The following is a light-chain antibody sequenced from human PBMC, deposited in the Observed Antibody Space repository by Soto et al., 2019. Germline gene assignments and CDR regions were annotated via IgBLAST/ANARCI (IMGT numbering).Light chain of an antibody. Sequence: TQSLSTLSLSTEERATLSCMASQSISSFLAWYQQKPGQAPRLLIYGASMRATGIPDRFSGSGSGTDFTLTISSLEPEDFAVYYCQQYCSSPCTFGQGTKVDIK. V-gene: IGKV3-20*01. CDR3: QQYCSSPCT. CDR2: GAS. J-gene: IGKJ1*01. CDR1: QSISSF.